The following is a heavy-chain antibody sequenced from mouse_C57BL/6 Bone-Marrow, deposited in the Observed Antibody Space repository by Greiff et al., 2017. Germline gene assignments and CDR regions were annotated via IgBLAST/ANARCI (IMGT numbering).Heavy chain of an antibody. V-gene: IGHV2-5*01. J-gene: IGHJ1*03. D-gene: IGHD1-1*01. CDR3: AKYGSRGYFDV. Sequence: VMLVESGPGLVQPSQSLSITCTVSGFSLTSYGVHWVRQSPGKGLEWLGVLWRGGSTDYNAAFMSRLSITKDNSKSQVFFKMNSLQADDTAIYYCAKYGSRGYFDVWGTGTTVTVSS. CDR1: GFSLTSYG. CDR2: LWRGGST.